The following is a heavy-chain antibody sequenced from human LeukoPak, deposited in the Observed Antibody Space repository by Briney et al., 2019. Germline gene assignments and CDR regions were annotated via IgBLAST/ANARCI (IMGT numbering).Heavy chain of an antibody. V-gene: IGHV4-59*08. D-gene: IGHD3-22*01. CDR2: IYYSGST. Sequence: PSETLSLTCTVSGGSISSYYWSWIRQPPGKGLEWIGDIYYSGSTNYNPSLKGRVTISVDTSKNQFSLKLSSVTAADTAVYYCARRTGDSSLDCWGQGTLVTVSS. J-gene: IGHJ4*02. CDR1: GGSISSYY. CDR3: ARRTGDSSLDC.